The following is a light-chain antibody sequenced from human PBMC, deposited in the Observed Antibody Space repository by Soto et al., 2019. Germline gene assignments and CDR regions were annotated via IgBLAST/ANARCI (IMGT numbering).Light chain of an antibody. Sequence: IVLTQSPATLSLSPGERATLSCRASQSLINFVAWYQHKPGQPPRVLIYDASKRATGIPTRFSGSGSGTDFTLTISSLQPEDFAVYYCQQRSNWPDAFGQGTRLEI. J-gene: IGKJ5*01. V-gene: IGKV3-11*01. CDR2: DAS. CDR3: QQRSNWPDA. CDR1: QSLINF.